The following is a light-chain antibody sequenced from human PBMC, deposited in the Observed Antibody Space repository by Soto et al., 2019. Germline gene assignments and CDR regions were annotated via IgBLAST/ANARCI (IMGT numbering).Light chain of an antibody. CDR3: QQDVRASWA. V-gene: IGKV3-20*01. CDR2: GAS. Sequence: EIVLAQARGTLSFSPGERATLSCRASQSVTNSFLAWYQQKPGQAPRLLIYGASRRATGIPDRFTGSGSGTDFTLTISRLEPEDFAVYYCQQDVRASWAFCPGTKVDIK. J-gene: IGKJ3*01. CDR1: QSVTNSF.